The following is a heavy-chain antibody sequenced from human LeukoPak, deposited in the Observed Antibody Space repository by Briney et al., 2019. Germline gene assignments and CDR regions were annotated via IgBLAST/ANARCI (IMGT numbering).Heavy chain of an antibody. CDR2: INPNSGGT. CDR3: ARWVGSGWYYFDY. D-gene: IGHD6-19*01. Sequence: ASVKVSCTASGYTFTGYYMHWVRQAPGQGLEWMGWINPNSGGTNYAQKFQGWVTMTRDTSISTAYMELSRLRSDDTAVYYCARWVGSGWYYFDYWGQGTLVTVSS. CDR1: GYTFTGYY. V-gene: IGHV1-2*04. J-gene: IGHJ4*02.